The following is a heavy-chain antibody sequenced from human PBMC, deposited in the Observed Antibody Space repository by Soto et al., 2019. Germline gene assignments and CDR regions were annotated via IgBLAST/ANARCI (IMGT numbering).Heavy chain of an antibody. CDR3: ARSRITMVRGYGMDV. V-gene: IGHV5-10-1*01. Sequence: DSLKISCKGSGYSFTSYWISWVRQMPGKGLEWMGRIDPSDSYTNYSPSFQGHVTISADKSISTAYLQWSSLKASDTAMYYCARSRITMVRGYGMDVWGQGTTGTVSS. D-gene: IGHD3-10*01. CDR2: IDPSDSYT. CDR1: GYSFTSYW. J-gene: IGHJ6*02.